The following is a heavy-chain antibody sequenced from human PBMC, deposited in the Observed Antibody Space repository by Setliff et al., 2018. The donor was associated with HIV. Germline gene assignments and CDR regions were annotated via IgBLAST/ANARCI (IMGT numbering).Heavy chain of an antibody. D-gene: IGHD3-10*02. J-gene: IGHJ3*02. V-gene: IGHV3-23*01. CDR1: GLKLSFSFA. CDR3: AKVFVFGIDAFDI. CDR2: IGADGYPT. Sequence: GGSLRLSCTASGLKLSFSFAWLSWVRQVPGKGLEWVSPIGADGYPTHYAESVKGRYTISKAHSQDALYLQMNSLTDEDTAVYYCAKVFVFGIDAFDIWGQGTMVTVSS.